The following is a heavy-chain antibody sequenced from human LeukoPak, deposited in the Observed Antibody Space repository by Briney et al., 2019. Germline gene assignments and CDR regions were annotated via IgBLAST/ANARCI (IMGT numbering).Heavy chain of an antibody. CDR3: ARDFDWSVDSS. D-gene: IGHD3-9*01. CDR2: IYYSGST. CDR1: GGSISSYY. V-gene: IGHV4-59*01. Sequence: SETLSLTCTVSGGSISSYYWSWIRQPPGKGLEWLGYIYYSGSTNYNPPLKSRVTISVDTSKNQFSLKLSSVAAADTAVYYCARDFDWSVDSSWSQGTLVTVSS. J-gene: IGHJ4*02.